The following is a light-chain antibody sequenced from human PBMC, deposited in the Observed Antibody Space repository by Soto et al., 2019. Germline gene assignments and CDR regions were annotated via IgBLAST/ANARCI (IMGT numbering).Light chain of an antibody. CDR1: SGDFGDYNY. J-gene: IGLJ1*01. CDR2: GVT. V-gene: IGLV2-14*01. Sequence: QSALTQPASVSGSPGQSITISCTGTSGDFGDYNYVSWYQQHPGKAPQLLIYGVTNRPSGVSNRFSGSKSGDTASLTISGLQADDEADYYCSSYTKSNPLPVFGTGTKLTVL. CDR3: SSYTKSNPLPV.